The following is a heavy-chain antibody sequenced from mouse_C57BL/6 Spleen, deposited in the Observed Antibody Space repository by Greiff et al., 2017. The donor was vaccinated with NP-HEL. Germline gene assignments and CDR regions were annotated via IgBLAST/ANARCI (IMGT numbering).Heavy chain of an antibody. Sequence: EVKLMESGGGLVQPGGSLSLSCAASGFTFTDYYMSWVRQPPGKALEWLGFIRNKANGYTTEYSASVKGRFTISRDTSQSILYLQMNALRAEDSATYYCARSTTVVGPFAYWGQGTLVTVSA. CDR2: IRNKANGYTT. CDR3: ARSTTVVGPFAY. J-gene: IGHJ3*01. CDR1: GFTFTDYY. D-gene: IGHD1-1*01. V-gene: IGHV7-3*01.